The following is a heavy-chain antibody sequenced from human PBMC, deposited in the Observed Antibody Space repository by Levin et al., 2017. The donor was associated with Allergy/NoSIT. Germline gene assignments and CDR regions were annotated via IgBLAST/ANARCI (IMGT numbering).Heavy chain of an antibody. CDR1: GYTFTGYY. CDR2: INPNSGGT. J-gene: IGHJ4*02. Sequence: AASVKVSCKASGYTFTGYYMHWVRQAPGQGLEWMGWINPNSGGTNYAQDFQDRVTMTRDTSISTAYMELSRLRSDDTAVYYCARSGSTTRSPIDYWGQGTLVTVSS. CDR3: ARSGSTTRSPIDY. V-gene: IGHV1-2*02. D-gene: IGHD1-26*01.